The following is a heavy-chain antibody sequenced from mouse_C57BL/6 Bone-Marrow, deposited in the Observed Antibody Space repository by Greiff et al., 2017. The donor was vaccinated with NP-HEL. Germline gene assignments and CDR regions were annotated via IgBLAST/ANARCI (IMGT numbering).Heavy chain of an antibody. CDR2: IDPETGGT. CDR3: TRYYGSWYFDV. Sequence: VQLVESGAELVRPGASVTLSCKASGYTFTDYEMHWVKQTPVHGLEWIGAIDPETGGTAYNQKFKGKAILTADKSSSTAYMELRSLTSEDSAVYYCTRYYGSWYFDVWGTGTTVTVSS. CDR1: GYTFTDYE. V-gene: IGHV1-15*01. J-gene: IGHJ1*03. D-gene: IGHD1-1*01.